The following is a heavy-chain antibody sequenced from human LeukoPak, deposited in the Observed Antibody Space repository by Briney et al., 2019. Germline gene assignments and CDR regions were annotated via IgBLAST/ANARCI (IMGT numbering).Heavy chain of an antibody. V-gene: IGHV3-11*04. CDR2: ISSSGSTI. Sequence: PGGSLRLSCAASGFTFSDYYMSWIRRAPGKGLEWVSYISSSGSTIYYADSVKGRFTISRDNAKNSLYLQMNSLRAEDTAVYYCARVYYDILTGYSADFDYWGQGTLVTVSS. J-gene: IGHJ4*02. D-gene: IGHD3-9*01. CDR1: GFTFSDYY. CDR3: ARVYYDILTGYSADFDY.